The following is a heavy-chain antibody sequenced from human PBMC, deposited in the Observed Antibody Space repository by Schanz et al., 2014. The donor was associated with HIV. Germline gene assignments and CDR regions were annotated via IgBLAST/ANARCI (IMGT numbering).Heavy chain of an antibody. CDR3: AKDPTYGDYGGDAFDI. D-gene: IGHD4-17*01. V-gene: IGHV3-30*18. CDR1: GFTFNTYG. J-gene: IGHJ3*02. Sequence: EQLLESGGGLVQPGGSLRLSCAVSGFTFNTYGMHWVRQAPGKGLEWVAGISYDGVNVYYADSVKGRFTFSRDNSKNTLYLQMYSLRGEDTAVYYCAKDPTYGDYGGDAFDIWGQGTMVTVSS. CDR2: ISYDGVNV.